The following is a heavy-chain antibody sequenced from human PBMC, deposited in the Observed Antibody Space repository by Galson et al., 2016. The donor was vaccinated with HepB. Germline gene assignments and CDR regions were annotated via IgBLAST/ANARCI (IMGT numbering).Heavy chain of an antibody. V-gene: IGHV3-13*04. J-gene: IGHJ4*02. D-gene: IGHD4-17*01. Sequence: SLRLSCAASGLTFSTYDMHWVRQTTEKGLEWVSGIGVGGDTFYPDSVKGRFTVSRENGKNSLYLQMNSLRGGDTAVYYCARAGSKHGDPVDYWGPGTLVTVST. CDR1: GLTFSTYD. CDR3: ARAGSKHGDPVDY. CDR2: IGVGGDT.